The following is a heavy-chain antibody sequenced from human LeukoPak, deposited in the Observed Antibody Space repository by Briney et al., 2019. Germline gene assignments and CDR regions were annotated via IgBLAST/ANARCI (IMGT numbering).Heavy chain of an antibody. V-gene: IGHV3-23*01. J-gene: IGHJ4*02. CDR1: GFTFGSYA. CDR2: ITNGGGTT. Sequence: GESLRLSFAASGFTFGSYAMSWVRQTPGKSLEWVSIITNGGGTTYYADSVRARFTISRDNSKNTLYLQMNSLRAEDTAVYYCAKGLSEGGEFDCWGQGTLVTVSS. CDR3: AKGLSEGGEFDC. D-gene: IGHD3-16*01.